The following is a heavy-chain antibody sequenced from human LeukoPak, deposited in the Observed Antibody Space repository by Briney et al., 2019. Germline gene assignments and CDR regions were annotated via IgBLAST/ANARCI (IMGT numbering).Heavy chain of an antibody. CDR3: ARWDTSFVYFDY. V-gene: IGHV4-38-2*02. CDR2: IYHSGNT. J-gene: IGHJ4*02. CDR1: GYSISSGYY. Sequence: RSSETLSLTCTVSGYSISSGYYWGWIRQPPGKGLEWIGNIYHSGNTYYNPSLKSRVTISVDTSKNQFSLKLTSVTAADTAVYYCARWDTSFVYFDYWGQGTLVTVSS. D-gene: IGHD5-18*01.